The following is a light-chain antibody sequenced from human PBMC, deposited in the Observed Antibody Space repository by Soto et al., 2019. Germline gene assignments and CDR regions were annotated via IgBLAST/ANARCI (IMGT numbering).Light chain of an antibody. Sequence: PGERATLSCSASESVSSSSLAWYQQKPGQAPRLLMHGASSRATGIPDRFSGSGSGADFTLTISRVEPEDFAVYYCQHYGTSPEVTFGQGTRLEIK. J-gene: IGKJ5*01. CDR1: ESVSSSS. V-gene: IGKV3-20*01. CDR2: GAS. CDR3: QHYGTSPEVT.